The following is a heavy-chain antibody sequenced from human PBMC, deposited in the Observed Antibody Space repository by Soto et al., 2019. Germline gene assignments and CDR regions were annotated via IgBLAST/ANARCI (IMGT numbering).Heavy chain of an antibody. Sequence: QVQLQESGPGLVKPSGTLSLTCAVSGGSISSSNWWSWVRQPPGKGLEWIGEIFHSGRTNYNPSLKSRVTISVDNSQNQFSLKLSSVTAADTAVYYCASLASTSSFYYAMDVWGQGTTVTVSS. CDR1: GGSISSSNW. D-gene: IGHD6-6*01. CDR2: IFHSGRT. V-gene: IGHV4-4*02. CDR3: ASLASTSSFYYAMDV. J-gene: IGHJ6*02.